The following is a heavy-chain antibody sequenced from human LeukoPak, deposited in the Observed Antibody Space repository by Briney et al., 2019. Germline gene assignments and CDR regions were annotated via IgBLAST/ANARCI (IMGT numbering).Heavy chain of an antibody. CDR1: GFTFSSYA. J-gene: IGHJ4*02. CDR3: AKVVGTIFGVVRRYYFDY. Sequence: GGSLRLSCAASGFTFSSYAMSWVRQAPGEGLEWVSAISGSGGSTYYADSVKGRFTISRDNSKNTLYLQMNSLRAEDTAVYYCAKVVGTIFGVVRRYYFDYWGQGTLVTVSS. CDR2: ISGSGGST. V-gene: IGHV3-23*01. D-gene: IGHD3-3*01.